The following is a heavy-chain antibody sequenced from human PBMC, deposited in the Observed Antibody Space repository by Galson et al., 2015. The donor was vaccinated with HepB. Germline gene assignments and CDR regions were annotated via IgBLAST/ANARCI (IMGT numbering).Heavy chain of an antibody. CDR2: ISGSGGST. J-gene: IGHJ5*02. CDR1: GFTFSSYA. CDR3: ARDNLVRAQKGFDP. V-gene: IGHV3-23*01. Sequence: SLRLSCAASGFTFSSYAMNWGRQAPGKGLEWGSVISGSGGSTYYADSVKGRFTISRDNSKNTLYLQMNSLSAEDTAVYYCARDNLVRAQKGFDPWGQGTLLPVSS. D-gene: IGHD2-8*02.